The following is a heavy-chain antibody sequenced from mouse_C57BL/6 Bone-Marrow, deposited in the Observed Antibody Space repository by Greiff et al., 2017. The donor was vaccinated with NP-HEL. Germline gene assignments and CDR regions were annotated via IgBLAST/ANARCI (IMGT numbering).Heavy chain of an antibody. CDR1: GYTFTGYW. D-gene: IGHD1-1*01. CDR3: ARERIYYYGSSPYYFDY. V-gene: IGHV1-9*01. Sequence: QVQLQQSGAELMKPGASVKLSCKATGYTFTGYWIEWVKQRPGHGLEWIGEILPGSGSTNYNEKLKGKATFTADTSSNTAYMQLSSLTTEDSAIYYCARERIYYYGSSPYYFDYWGQGTTLTVSS. J-gene: IGHJ2*01. CDR2: ILPGSGST.